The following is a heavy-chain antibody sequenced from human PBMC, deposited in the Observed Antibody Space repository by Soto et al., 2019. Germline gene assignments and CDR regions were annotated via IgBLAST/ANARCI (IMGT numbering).Heavy chain of an antibody. CDR1: GFRFSNNG. J-gene: IGHJ4*02. Sequence: QVQLVESGGGVVQPGRSLRLSCAASGFRFSNNGMHWVRQAPGKGLEWVAIISYDGSKKYYADSVKGRFTISRDNSKNPLYLPMNSLRVEDTAVYYCAKDRVESGLGEIDYWGQGTLVTVSS. D-gene: IGHD3-16*01. CDR3: AKDRVESGLGEIDY. CDR2: ISYDGSKK. V-gene: IGHV3-30*18.